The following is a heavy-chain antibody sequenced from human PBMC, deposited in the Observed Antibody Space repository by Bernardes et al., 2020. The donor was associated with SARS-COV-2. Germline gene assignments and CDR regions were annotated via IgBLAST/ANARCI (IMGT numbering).Heavy chain of an antibody. V-gene: IGHV4-30-4*01. CDR3: ARVLTGTSCYDY. CDR2: ISYSGAT. D-gene: IGHD2-2*01. CDR1: GGSISSGDSH. Sequence: TLSLTCAVSGGSISSGDSHWSWIRQPPGKALEWIGYISYSGATSYNPSLKSRLTISLDTSTNQFSLKLTSVTAADTAVYYCARVLTGTSCYDYWGQGTLVTVSS. J-gene: IGHJ4*02.